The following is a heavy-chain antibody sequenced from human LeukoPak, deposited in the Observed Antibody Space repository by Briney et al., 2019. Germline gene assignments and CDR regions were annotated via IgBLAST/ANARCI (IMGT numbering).Heavy chain of an antibody. CDR1: GGSISSYY. J-gene: IGHJ4*02. D-gene: IGHD3-3*01. CDR3: ARHLDDDFWTD. Sequence: SETLSLTCTVSGGSISSYYWSWIRQPPGKGLEWIGYIYYSGSTNYNASLTSRVTISVDTSKNQFSLKLSSVTAADTAVYYCARHLDDDFWTDWGQGTLVTVSP. CDR2: IYYSGST. V-gene: IGHV4-59*08.